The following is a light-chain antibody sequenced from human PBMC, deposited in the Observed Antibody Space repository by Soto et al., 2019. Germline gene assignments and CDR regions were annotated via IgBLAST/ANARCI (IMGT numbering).Light chain of an antibody. J-gene: IGKJ4*01. CDR1: QSVSSY. Sequence: EIVLTQSPATLSLSPGERATLSCRASQSVSSYLAWYQQKPGQAPRLLIYDASNRATGIPARFSGSGPGTDFTLTISSPEPEDFAVYYCQQRSTWPPNFGGGTKVEIK. V-gene: IGKV3-11*01. CDR3: QQRSTWPPN. CDR2: DAS.